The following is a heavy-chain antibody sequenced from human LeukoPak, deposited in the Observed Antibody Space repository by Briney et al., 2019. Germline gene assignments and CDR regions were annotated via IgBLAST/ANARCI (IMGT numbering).Heavy chain of an antibody. J-gene: IGHJ5*02. Sequence: PSETLSLTCTVSGGSISSSSYYWGWIRQPPGKGLEWIGSIYYSGSTYSNPSLQSRVTISVDTSKNQFSLKLSSVTAADTAMYYCARNRYYYGSGNYGVPNWFDPWGQGTLVTVSS. V-gene: IGHV4-39*01. D-gene: IGHD3-10*01. CDR1: GGSISSSSYY. CDR3: ARNRYYYGSGNYGVPNWFDP. CDR2: IYYSGST.